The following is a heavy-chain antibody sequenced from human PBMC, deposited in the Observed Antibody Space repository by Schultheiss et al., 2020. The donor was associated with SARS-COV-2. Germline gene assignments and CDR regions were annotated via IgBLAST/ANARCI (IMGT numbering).Heavy chain of an antibody. V-gene: IGHV4-38-2*02. Sequence: SQTLSLTCTVSGGSISSGYYWGWIRQPPGKGLEWIGSIYHSGSTYYNPSIKSRVTISVDTSKNQFSLKLSSVTAADTAVYYCARDSREDFDYWGQGTLVTVS. CDR2: IYHSGST. CDR1: GGSISSGYY. CDR3: ARDSREDFDY. J-gene: IGHJ4*02.